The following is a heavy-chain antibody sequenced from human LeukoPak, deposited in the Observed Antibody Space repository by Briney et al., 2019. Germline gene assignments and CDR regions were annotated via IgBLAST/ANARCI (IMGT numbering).Heavy chain of an antibody. V-gene: IGHV4-59*08. Sequence: SETLSLTCTVSGGSISSYYWSWIRQPPGKGLEWIGYIYYSGSTNYNPSLKSRVTISVDTSKNQFSLKLSSVTAADTAVYYCARQRWLQFDYWGQGTLVTVSS. D-gene: IGHD5-24*01. CDR1: GGSISSYY. CDR3: ARQRWLQFDY. J-gene: IGHJ4*02. CDR2: IYYSGST.